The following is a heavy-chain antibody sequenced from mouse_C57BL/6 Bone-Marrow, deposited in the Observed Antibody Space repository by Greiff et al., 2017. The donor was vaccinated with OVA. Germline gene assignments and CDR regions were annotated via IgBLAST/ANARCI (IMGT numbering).Heavy chain of an antibody. D-gene: IGHD1-1*01. J-gene: IGHJ2*01. V-gene: IGHV1-69*01. Sequence: VKLQQPGAELVMPGASVKLSCKASGYTFTSYWMHWVKQRPGQGLEWIGEIDPSDSYTNYNQKFKGKSTLTVDKSSSTAYMQLSSLTSEDSAVYYCARGRDGSEPYYFDYWGQGTTLTVSS. CDR3: ARGRDGSEPYYFDY. CDR2: IDPSDSYT. CDR1: GYTFTSYW.